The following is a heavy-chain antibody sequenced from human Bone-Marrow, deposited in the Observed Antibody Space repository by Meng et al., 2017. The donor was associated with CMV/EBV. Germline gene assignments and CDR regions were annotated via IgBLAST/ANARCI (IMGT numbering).Heavy chain of an antibody. CDR3: ARGHTNYYDSSGYFDY. D-gene: IGHD3-22*01. CDR1: GFTFSSYW. J-gene: IGHJ4*02. V-gene: IGHV3-30*14. Sequence: GGSLRLSCAASGFTFSSYWMSWVRQAPGKGLEWVAVISYDGSNKYYADSVKGRFTISRDNSKNTLYLQMNSLRAEDTAVYYCARGHTNYYDSSGYFDYWGQGKLVNVSS. CDR2: ISYDGSNK.